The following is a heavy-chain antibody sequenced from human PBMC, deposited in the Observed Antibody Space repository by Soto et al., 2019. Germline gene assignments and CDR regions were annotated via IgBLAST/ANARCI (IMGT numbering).Heavy chain of an antibody. D-gene: IGHD5-18*01. CDR1: GFTFSNYA. CDR2: ISIDGSNE. J-gene: IGHJ4*02. CDR3: ARASIQLWWTFDY. Sequence: GGSLRLSCAASGFTFSNYAMHWVRQAPGKGLEWVAVISIDGSNEFYADSVKGRFTISRDNSKNTLYLQMNSLRTEDTSVYYCARASIQLWWTFDYWGQGTLVTVSS. V-gene: IGHV3-30-3*01.